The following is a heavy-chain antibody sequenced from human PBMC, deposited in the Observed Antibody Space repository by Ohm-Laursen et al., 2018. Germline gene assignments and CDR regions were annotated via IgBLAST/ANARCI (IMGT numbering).Heavy chain of an antibody. CDR2: MKLGGIEK. CDR1: GFTFSRYW. CDR3: VRDWTYACDL. D-gene: IGHD1-1*01. J-gene: IGHJ4*02. V-gene: IGHV3-7*01. Sequence: GSLRLSCSASGFTFSRYWMTWVRQAPGKGLEWVAYMKLGGIEKYYLDSVKGRFTISRDNTKNSLYLQMNSLRAEDTAVYYCVRDWTYACDLWGQGIPVTASS.